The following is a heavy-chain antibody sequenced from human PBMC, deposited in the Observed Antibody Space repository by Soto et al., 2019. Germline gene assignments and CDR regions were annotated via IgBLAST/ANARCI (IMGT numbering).Heavy chain of an antibody. CDR3: ARTNRGWSGWFDP. J-gene: IGHJ5*02. CDR1: GGSISSGGYY. V-gene: IGHV4-31*03. CDR2: IYYSGST. Sequence: QVQLQESGPGLVKPSQTLSLTCTVSGGSISSGGYYWSWIRQHPGKGLEWIGYIYYSGSTYYNPSLKSRVSISVDTSKNQFSLKLSSVTAADTSVYYCARTNRGWSGWFDPWGQGTLVTVSS. D-gene: IGHD2-15*01.